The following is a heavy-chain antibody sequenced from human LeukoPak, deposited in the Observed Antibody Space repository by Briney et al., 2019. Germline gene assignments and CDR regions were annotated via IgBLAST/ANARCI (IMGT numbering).Heavy chain of an antibody. D-gene: IGHD3-10*01. Sequence: GGSLSLSCAASGFTFSSYAMSWVRQAPGKGLEWVSAISGSGGSTYYADSVKGRFTISRDNSKNTLYLQMNSLRAEDTAVYYCAKSHVLLWFGELTKLPFDHWGQGTLVTVSS. CDR1: GFTFSSYA. J-gene: IGHJ4*02. CDR3: AKSHVLLWFGELTKLPFDH. V-gene: IGHV3-23*01. CDR2: ISGSGGST.